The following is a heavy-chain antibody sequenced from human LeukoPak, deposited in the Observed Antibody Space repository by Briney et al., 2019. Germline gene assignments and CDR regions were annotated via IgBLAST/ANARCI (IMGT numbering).Heavy chain of an antibody. CDR2: INSDGSST. V-gene: IGHV3-74*01. J-gene: IGHJ4*02. D-gene: IGHD3-3*01. CDR1: GFTFDDYG. CDR3: ARVDFWSGIDY. Sequence: TGGSLRLSCVASGFTFDDYGMSWVRQAPGKGLVWVSRINSDGSSTSYADSVKGRFTISRDNARNTLYLQMNSLRAEDTAVYYCARVDFWSGIDYWGQGTLVTVSS.